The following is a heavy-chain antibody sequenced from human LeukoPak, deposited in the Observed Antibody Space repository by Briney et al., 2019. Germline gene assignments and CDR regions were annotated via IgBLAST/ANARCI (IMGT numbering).Heavy chain of an antibody. Sequence: GGSLRLSCAASGLIFSSYWMSWVRQAPGKGLEWVANIKQDGSEKYYVDSVKGRFTISRDNAKNSLYLQMNSLRVEDTAVYYCARYLYDSTSWDYRGQGTLVTVSS. D-gene: IGHD3-22*01. J-gene: IGHJ4*02. CDR3: ARYLYDSTSWDY. V-gene: IGHV3-7*05. CDR2: IKQDGSEK. CDR1: GLIFSSYW.